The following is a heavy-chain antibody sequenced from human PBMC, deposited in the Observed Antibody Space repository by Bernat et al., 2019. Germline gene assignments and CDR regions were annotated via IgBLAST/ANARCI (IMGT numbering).Heavy chain of an antibody. J-gene: IGHJ4*02. V-gene: IGHV3-30-3*01. Sequence: QVQLVESGGGLVQPGRSLRLSCAASGFSFSSYAMYWVRQAPGKGLEWVAVISYDGSNKYYADSVKGRFTISRDSSKNTVYLQMNTLRADDTAVYYCARDKSDYYDSSGYLYYWGQGSLVTVSS. D-gene: IGHD3-22*01. CDR1: GFSFSSYA. CDR2: ISYDGSNK. CDR3: ARDKSDYYDSSGYLYY.